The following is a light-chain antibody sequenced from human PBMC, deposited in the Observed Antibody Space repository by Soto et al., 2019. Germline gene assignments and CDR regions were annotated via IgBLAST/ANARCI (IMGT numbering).Light chain of an antibody. J-gene: IGKJ2*01. CDR2: AAS. CDR1: QGISSW. V-gene: IGKV1-12*01. Sequence: DIQMTQPPSSVSASVGDRVTITCRARQGISSWLAWYQHKPGKAPKLLIYAASSLQSGVPSRFSGCGSGTEFTLTISSLQPEDVATYYCQQANSCPYTFGGGTKLEIK. CDR3: QQANSCPYT.